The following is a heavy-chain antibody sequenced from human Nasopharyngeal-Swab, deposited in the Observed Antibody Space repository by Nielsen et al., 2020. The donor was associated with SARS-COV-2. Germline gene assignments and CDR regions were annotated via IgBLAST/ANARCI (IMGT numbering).Heavy chain of an antibody. CDR1: GFTFSDYP. V-gene: IGHV3-30*04. CDR2: TTYVGRHA. Sequence: GGSLRLSCAASGFTFSDYPMYWLRQAPGQGLEWVAVTTYVGRHAAYADSVRGRFTISRDNSNNTLYLQMNSLRADDTAVYYCARDRGYSGYIIDYWGQGTLVTVSS. CDR3: ARDRGYSGYIIDY. D-gene: IGHD5-12*01. J-gene: IGHJ4*02.